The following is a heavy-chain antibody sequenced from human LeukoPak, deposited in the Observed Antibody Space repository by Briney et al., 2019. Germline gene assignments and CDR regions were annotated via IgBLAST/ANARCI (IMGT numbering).Heavy chain of an antibody. Sequence: GGSLRLSCTASGFTFGDYGMSWVRQAPGKGLEWVANIKQDGSEKYYVDSVKGRFTISRDNAKNSLYLQMNSLRAEDTAVYYCASWGLYDFWSGYSHYYFDYWGQGTLVTVSS. V-gene: IGHV3-7*05. CDR1: GFTFGDYG. J-gene: IGHJ4*02. CDR2: IKQDGSEK. D-gene: IGHD3-3*01. CDR3: ASWGLYDFWSGYSHYYFDY.